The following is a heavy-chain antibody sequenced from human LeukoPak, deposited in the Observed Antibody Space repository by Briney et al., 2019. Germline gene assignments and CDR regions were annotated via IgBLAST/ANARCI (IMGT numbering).Heavy chain of an antibody. Sequence: GGSLRLSCAASGFTFSSYWMSWVRQAPGKGLEWVANIMQDGSEKYYVDSVKGRFTISRDNAKNSLYLQMNSLRAEDTAVYYCARDTHYYDSSGSNSLTDWGQGTLVTVSS. J-gene: IGHJ4*02. D-gene: IGHD3-22*01. CDR3: ARDTHYYDSSGSNSLTD. CDR1: GFTFSSYW. V-gene: IGHV3-7*01. CDR2: IMQDGSEK.